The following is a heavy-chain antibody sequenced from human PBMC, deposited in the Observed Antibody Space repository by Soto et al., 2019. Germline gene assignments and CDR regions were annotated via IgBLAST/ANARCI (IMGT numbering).Heavy chain of an antibody. V-gene: IGHV3-23*01. Sequence: GGSLRLSCAASGFTFSSYAMSWVRQAPGKGLEWVSAISGSGGSTYYADSVKGRFTISRDNSKNTLYLQMNSLRAEDTAVYYCAKSKIGYCSSTSCRTFLLVGGKKYYFDYWGQGTLVTVSS. D-gene: IGHD2-2*01. CDR3: AKSKIGYCSSTSCRTFLLVGGKKYYFDY. J-gene: IGHJ4*02. CDR2: ISGSGGST. CDR1: GFTFSSYA.